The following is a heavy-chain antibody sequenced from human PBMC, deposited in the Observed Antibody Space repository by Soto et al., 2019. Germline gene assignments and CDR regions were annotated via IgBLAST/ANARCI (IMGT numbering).Heavy chain of an antibody. J-gene: IGHJ4*02. CDR3: TRVLASGDY. CDR1: GYIFTNFY. CDR2: INPNGGST. D-gene: IGHD6-6*01. V-gene: IGHV1-46*03. Sequence: QVQLVQPGAEVKKPGASVKFSCKASGYIFTNFYIHWVRQAPGQGLEWIGIINPNGGSTNYAQNFQVRVTMTRDTSTSTVYMDLSSLRSEDTAVYYCTRVLASGDYWGQGTLITVSS.